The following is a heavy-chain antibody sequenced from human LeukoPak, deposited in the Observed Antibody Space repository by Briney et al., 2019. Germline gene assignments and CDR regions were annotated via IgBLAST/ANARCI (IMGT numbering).Heavy chain of an antibody. Sequence: ASVKVSCKVSGYTLTELSMHWVRQAPGKGLEWMGGFDPEDGETIYAQKFQGRVTMTEDTSTDTAYMELSSLRSGDTAVYYCATDRYYYYGMDVWGQGTTVTVSS. J-gene: IGHJ6*02. CDR2: FDPEDGET. CDR1: GYTLTELS. CDR3: ATDRYYYYGMDV. V-gene: IGHV1-24*01.